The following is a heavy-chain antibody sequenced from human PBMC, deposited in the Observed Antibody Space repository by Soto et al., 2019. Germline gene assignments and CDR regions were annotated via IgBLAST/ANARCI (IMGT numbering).Heavy chain of an antibody. CDR2: IWYDGSNK. Sequence: QVYLVESGGGVVQPGTSLRLSCAASGFTFSSYGMHWVRQTPGKGLDWVAVIWYDGSNKYYADSVKGRFTISRDNSKNTLYVQVNSLRVEDTAVYYCARAYGDWRYFDYWGQGTLVTVSS. J-gene: IGHJ4*02. CDR3: ARAYGDWRYFDY. D-gene: IGHD4-17*01. CDR1: GFTFSSYG. V-gene: IGHV3-33*01.